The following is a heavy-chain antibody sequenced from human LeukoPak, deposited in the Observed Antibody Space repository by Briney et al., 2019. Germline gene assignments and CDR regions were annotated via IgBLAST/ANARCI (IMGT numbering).Heavy chain of an antibody. CDR3: ASGADFWSGPNWFDP. D-gene: IGHD3-3*01. J-gene: IGHJ5*02. Sequence: PGGSLRLFCAASAFTFSSYSMNWVRQAPGKGLEWVSSISSSSSYIYYADSVKGRFTISRDNAKNSLYLQMNSLRAEDTAVYYCASGADFWSGPNWFDPWGQGTLVTVSS. CDR2: ISSSSSYI. CDR1: AFTFSSYS. V-gene: IGHV3-21*01.